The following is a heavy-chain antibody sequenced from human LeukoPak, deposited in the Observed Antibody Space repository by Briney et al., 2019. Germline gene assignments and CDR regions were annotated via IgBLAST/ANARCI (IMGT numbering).Heavy chain of an antibody. CDR1: GGSISSSSYY. CDR2: VYYSEST. D-gene: IGHD4-11*01. V-gene: IGHV4-39*01. CDR3: ARLQLRAVDGMDV. Sequence: SETLSLTCTVSGGSISSSSYYWGWIRQPPGKGLEWIGDVYYSESTYYNPSLKSRVTISADPSKNQFSLKLSSVTAADTAVYYCARLQLRAVDGMDVWGQGTTVTVSS. J-gene: IGHJ6*02.